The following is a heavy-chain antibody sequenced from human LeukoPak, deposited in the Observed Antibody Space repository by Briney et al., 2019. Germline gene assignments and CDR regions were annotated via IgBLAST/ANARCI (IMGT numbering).Heavy chain of an antibody. CDR3: VRVEMATKIFEF. D-gene: IGHD5-24*01. V-gene: IGHV3-53*05. CDR2: IYTGDAT. Sequence: GGSLRLSCAASGFTVSTDYMSWVRQAPGKGLAWVSIIYTGDATHYTDSVKGRFTISRDDFKNTLFLQINSLRSEDTAVYYCVRVEMATKIFEFWGQGTLVTVSS. CDR1: GFTVSTDY. J-gene: IGHJ4*02.